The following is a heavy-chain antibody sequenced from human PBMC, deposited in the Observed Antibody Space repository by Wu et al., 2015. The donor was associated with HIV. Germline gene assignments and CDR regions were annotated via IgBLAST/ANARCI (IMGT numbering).Heavy chain of an antibody. Sequence: QVQLVQSGAELRKSGASAKVSCTATGYTFTAYYVHWVRQAPGQGLEWRGCINPQSDDTKYAQKFQGRVTMTRDTSTNTAYMELSGLTFDDTAMYYCLTAIDGIVYWGQGPLVTVSS. D-gene: IGHD5-24*01. CDR2: INPQSDDT. J-gene: IGHJ4*02. CDR3: LTAIDGIVY. V-gene: IGHV1-2*02. CDR1: GYTFTAYY.